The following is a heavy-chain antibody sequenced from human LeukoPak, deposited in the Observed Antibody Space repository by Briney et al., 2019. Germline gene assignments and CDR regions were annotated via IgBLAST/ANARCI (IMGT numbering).Heavy chain of an antibody. CDR1: GFTLSSYD. V-gene: IGHV3-13*01. J-gene: IGHJ3*02. CDR2: IYKTGET. Sequence: GSLRLSCAASGFTLSSYDMHWVRQTTGESLEWVSIIYKTGETYYPDSVKGRFTISRESAKNSLYLQMKSLRAGDTAVYYCAREMSGSNDAFDIWGQGTMVTVSS. D-gene: IGHD3-10*01. CDR3: AREMSGSNDAFDI.